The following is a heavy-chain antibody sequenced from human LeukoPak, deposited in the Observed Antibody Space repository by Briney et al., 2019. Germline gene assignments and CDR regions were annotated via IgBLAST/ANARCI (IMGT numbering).Heavy chain of an antibody. Sequence: PSETLSLTCTVSGGSISSYYWSWIRQPPGKGLEWIGYIYYSGSTNYNPSLKSRVTISVDTSKNQFSLKLSSVTAADTAVYYCASSYYYGSGSYYWLVYFDYWGQGTLVTVSS. V-gene: IGHV4-59*01. D-gene: IGHD3-10*01. J-gene: IGHJ4*02. CDR1: GGSISSYY. CDR2: IYYSGST. CDR3: ASSYYYGSGSYYWLVYFDY.